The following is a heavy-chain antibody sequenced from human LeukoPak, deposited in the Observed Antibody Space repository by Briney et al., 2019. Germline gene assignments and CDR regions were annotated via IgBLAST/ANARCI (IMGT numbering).Heavy chain of an antibody. V-gene: IGHV3-48*01. J-gene: IGHJ6*03. CDR3: ARARSSYYMDV. Sequence: PGRSLRLSCAASGFTFSSYGMHWVRQAPGKGLEYISYISSSSSTIYYADSVKGRFTSSRDNAKNSLYLQMNSLRAEDTAVYYCARARSSYYMDVWGKGTTVTVSS. D-gene: IGHD3-3*01. CDR2: ISSSSSTI. CDR1: GFTFSSYG.